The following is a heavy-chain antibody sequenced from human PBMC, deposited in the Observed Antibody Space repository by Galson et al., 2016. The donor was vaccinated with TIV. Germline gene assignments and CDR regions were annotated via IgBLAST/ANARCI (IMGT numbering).Heavy chain of an antibody. V-gene: IGHV3-7*01. CDR3: ARGNDPGATYSLDY. CDR1: GFTFSRHW. D-gene: IGHD1-1*01. Sequence: SLRLSCAASGFTFSRHWMSWVRQAPGKGLEWVANIKQDGDYKYYVDSVKGRFTISRDNAKNSLYLQMNSLRAEDTAVYYCARGNDPGATYSLDYWGQDTLVTVSS. CDR2: IKQDGDYK. J-gene: IGHJ4*02.